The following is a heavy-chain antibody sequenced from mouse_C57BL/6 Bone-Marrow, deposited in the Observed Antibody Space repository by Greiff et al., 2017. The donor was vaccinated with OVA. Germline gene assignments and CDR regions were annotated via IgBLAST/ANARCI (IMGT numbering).Heavy chain of an antibody. CDR2: INPNNGGT. CDR3: ARDPIWDY. J-gene: IGHJ2*01. CDR1: GYTFTDYY. V-gene: IGHV1-26*01. D-gene: IGHD1-1*02. Sequence: DVKLQESGPELVKPGASVKISCKASGYTFTDYYMNWVKQSHGKSLEWIGDINPNNGGTSYNQKFKGKATLTVDKSSSTAYMELRSLTSEDSAVYYCARDPIWDYWGQGTTLTVSS.